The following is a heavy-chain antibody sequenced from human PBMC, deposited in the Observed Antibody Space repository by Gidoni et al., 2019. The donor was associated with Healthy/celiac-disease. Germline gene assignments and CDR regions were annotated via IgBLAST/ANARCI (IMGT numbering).Heavy chain of an antibody. Sequence: QVQLVESGGGVVQPGRSLRLLCAASVFTFICYGMHWVRQAPGKGLEWVAVISYNGSNKYYAVSVKGRFTISRDNSKNTLYLQMNSLRAEDTAVYYCAKIRSRGYYYYGMDVWGQGTTVTVSS. CDR1: VFTFICYG. CDR3: AKIRSRGYYYYGMDV. V-gene: IGHV3-30*18. J-gene: IGHJ6*02. CDR2: ISYNGSNK. D-gene: IGHD3-3*01.